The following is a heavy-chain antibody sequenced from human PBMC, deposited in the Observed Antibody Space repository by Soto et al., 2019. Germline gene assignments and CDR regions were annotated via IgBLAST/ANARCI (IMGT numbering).Heavy chain of an antibody. CDR3: ASGGDDSSGYYFTAPHY. Sequence: QVQLVESGGGVVQPGRSLRLSCAASGFTFSSYAMHWVRQAPGKGLEWVAVISYDGSNKYYADSVKGRFTISRDNSKNTLYLQMNSLRAEDTAVYYCASGGDDSSGYYFTAPHYWGQGTLVTVSS. CDR2: ISYDGSNK. V-gene: IGHV3-30-3*01. D-gene: IGHD3-22*01. CDR1: GFTFSSYA. J-gene: IGHJ4*02.